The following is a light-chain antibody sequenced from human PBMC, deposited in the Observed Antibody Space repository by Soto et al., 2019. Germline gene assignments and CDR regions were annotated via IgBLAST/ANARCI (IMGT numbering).Light chain of an antibody. V-gene: IGLV2-23*02. CDR3: CSYAGSSTFVI. J-gene: IGLJ2*01. Sequence: QSALTQPASVSGSPGQSITISCTGTSSDVGSYNLVSWYQQHPGKAPQLMIYEVSQRPSGVSNRFSGSKSGYTASLTISGLQADDEADYYCCSYAGSSTFVIFGGGTKLTVL. CDR1: SSDVGSYNL. CDR2: EVS.